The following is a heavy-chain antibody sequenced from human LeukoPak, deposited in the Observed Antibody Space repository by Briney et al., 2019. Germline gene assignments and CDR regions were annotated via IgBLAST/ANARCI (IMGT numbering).Heavy chain of an antibody. Sequence: ASVKVSCKASGGTFSSYAISWVRQAPGQGLEWMGWISPNSGGANYAQKFQGRVTMTRDTSISTAYMELSRLRSDDTAVYYCARDLQTGGMIAFGGVITPGDYWGQGTLVTVSS. D-gene: IGHD3-16*02. CDR3: ARDLQTGGMIAFGGVITPGDY. J-gene: IGHJ4*02. CDR2: ISPNSGGA. CDR1: GGTFSSYA. V-gene: IGHV1-2*02.